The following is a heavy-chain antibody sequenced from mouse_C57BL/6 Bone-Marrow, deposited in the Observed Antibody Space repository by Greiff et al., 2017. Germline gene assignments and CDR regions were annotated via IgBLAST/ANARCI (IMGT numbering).Heavy chain of an antibody. V-gene: IGHV5-6*01. Sequence: EVQLVESGGDLVKPGGSLKLSCAASGFTFSSYGMSWVRQTPDKRLEWVATISSGSGYTYYTDSVKGRFTISRDNAKNTLYLQLSSLKSEDSAMYYCARGCYGRRDLDYWGQGTTLTVSS. CDR3: ARGCYGRRDLDY. CDR1: GFTFSSYG. J-gene: IGHJ2*01. D-gene: IGHD1-1*01. CDR2: ISSGSGYT.